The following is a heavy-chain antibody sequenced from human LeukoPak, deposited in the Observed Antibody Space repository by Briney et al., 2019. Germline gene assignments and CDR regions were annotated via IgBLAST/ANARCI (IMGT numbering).Heavy chain of an antibody. CDR2: IKSIASGATI. CDR3: ATTVATIAGMDH. J-gene: IGHJ4*02. CDR1: GFTFSNAW. Sequence: PGGSLRLPCAAPGFTFSNAWVTWVRQAPGKGLEWVGRIKSIASGATIDNAAPVRGRFTVSRDDSKNMVYLHMNSLKTEDTAVYYCATTVATIAGMDHWGQGALVTVSS. V-gene: IGHV3-15*01. D-gene: IGHD5-24*01.